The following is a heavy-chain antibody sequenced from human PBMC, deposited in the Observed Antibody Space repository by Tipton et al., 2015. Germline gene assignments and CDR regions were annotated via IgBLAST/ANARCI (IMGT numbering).Heavy chain of an antibody. CDR2: ISSSSSTI. V-gene: IGHV3-48*02. Sequence: SLRLSCAASGFTFSSYAMHWVRQAPGKGLEWVSYISSSSSTIYYADSVKGRFTVSRDNAKESLYLQMNSLRDEDTAVYYCAREGTGTIGFGWFDPWGQGTLVTVSS. CDR1: GFTFSSYA. J-gene: IGHJ5*02. CDR3: AREGTGTIGFGWFDP. D-gene: IGHD1-7*01.